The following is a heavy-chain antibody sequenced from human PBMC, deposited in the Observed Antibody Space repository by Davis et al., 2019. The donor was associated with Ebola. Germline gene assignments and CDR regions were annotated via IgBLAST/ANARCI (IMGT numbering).Heavy chain of an antibody. CDR2: ISAYNGNT. CDR1: GYTFTSYG. Sequence: ASVKVSCKASGYTFTSYGISWVRQAPGQGLEWMGWISAYNGNTNYAQKLQGRVTMTTDTSTSTAYMELRSLRSDDTVVYYCAREVDYDFWSGYYNLYGMDVWGQGTTVTVSS. V-gene: IGHV1-18*01. J-gene: IGHJ6*02. D-gene: IGHD3-3*01. CDR3: AREVDYDFWSGYYNLYGMDV.